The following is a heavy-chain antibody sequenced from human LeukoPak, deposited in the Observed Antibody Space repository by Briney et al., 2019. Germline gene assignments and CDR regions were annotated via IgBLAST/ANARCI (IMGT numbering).Heavy chain of an antibody. CDR2: MNPNSGNT. J-gene: IGHJ4*02. Sequence: ASVKVSCKASGYTFTSYDINWVRQATGQGLERMGWMNPNSGNTGYAQKFQGRVTMTRNTSISTAYMELSSLRSEDTAVYYCARLYCSSTSCQSDYWGQGTLVTVSS. CDR1: GYTFTSYD. D-gene: IGHD2-2*01. CDR3: ARLYCSSTSCQSDY. V-gene: IGHV1-8*01.